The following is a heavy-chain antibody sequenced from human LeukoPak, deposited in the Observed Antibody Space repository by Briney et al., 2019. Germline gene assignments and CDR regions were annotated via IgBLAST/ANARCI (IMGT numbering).Heavy chain of an antibody. D-gene: IGHD3-9*01. Sequence: GASVKVSCKASGYTFTSYYMHWMRQAPGQGLEWMGWINPNSGGTNYAQKFQGRVTMTRDTSISTAYMELSRLRSDDTAVYYCARDDVLRYFDWLLEGVPDYWGQGTLVTVSS. CDR3: ARDDVLRYFDWLLEGVPDY. V-gene: IGHV1-2*02. CDR2: INPNSGGT. J-gene: IGHJ4*02. CDR1: GYTFTSYY.